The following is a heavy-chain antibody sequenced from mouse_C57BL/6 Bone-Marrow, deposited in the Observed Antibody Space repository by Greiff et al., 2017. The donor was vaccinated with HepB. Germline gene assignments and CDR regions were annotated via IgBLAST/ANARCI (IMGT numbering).Heavy chain of an antibody. V-gene: IGHV3-6*01. CDR3: ARDYGSSDYAMDY. J-gene: IGHJ4*01. CDR1: GYSITSGYY. CDR2: ISYDGSN. Sequence: VQLKESGPGLVKPSQSLSLTCSVTGYSITSGYYWNWIRQFPGNKLEWMGYISYDGSNNYNPSLKNRISITRDTSKNQFFLKLNSVTTEDTATYYCARDYGSSDYAMDYWGQGTSVTVSS. D-gene: IGHD1-1*01.